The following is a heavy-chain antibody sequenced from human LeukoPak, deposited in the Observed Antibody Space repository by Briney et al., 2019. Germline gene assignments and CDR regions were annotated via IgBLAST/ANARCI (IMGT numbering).Heavy chain of an antibody. CDR2: IIPIFGTA. CDR1: GGTFSSYA. J-gene: IGHJ4*02. CDR3: AREAAGAHSLDY. V-gene: IGHV1-69*13. D-gene: IGHD1-26*01. Sequence: GASVKVSCKASGGTFSSYAISWVRQAPGQGLEWMGGIIPIFGTANYAQKFQGRVTITADESTSTAYMELSSLRSEDTAVYYCAREAAGAHSLDYWGQGTLVSVSS.